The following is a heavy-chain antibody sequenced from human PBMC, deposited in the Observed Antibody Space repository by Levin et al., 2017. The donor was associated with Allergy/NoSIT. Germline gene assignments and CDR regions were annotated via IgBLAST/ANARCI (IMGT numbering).Heavy chain of an antibody. J-gene: IGHJ6*03. D-gene: IGHD5-18*01. CDR3: ASCDNAMEGYYYYYMDV. Sequence: SGGSLRLSCAASGFTVSSNYMSWVRQAPGKGLEWVSVIYSGGSTYYADSVKGRFTISRDNSKNTLYLQMNSLRAEDTAVYYCASCDNAMEGYYYYYMDVWGKGTTVTVSS. CDR1: GFTVSSNY. V-gene: IGHV3-66*02. CDR2: IYSGGST.